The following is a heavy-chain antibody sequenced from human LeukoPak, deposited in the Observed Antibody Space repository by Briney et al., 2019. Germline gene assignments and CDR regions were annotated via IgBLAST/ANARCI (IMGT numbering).Heavy chain of an antibody. CDR1: GGTFSSYA. CDR3: ASTPAPGSGYIGSFDY. V-gene: IGHV1-69*05. Sequence: SVKVSCKASGGTFSSYAISWVRQAPGQGLEWMGRIIPIFGTANYAQKFQGRVTITTDESTSTAYMELSSLRSEDTAVYYCASTPAPGSGYIGSFDYWGQGTLVTVSS. D-gene: IGHD6-13*01. J-gene: IGHJ4*02. CDR2: IIPIFGTA.